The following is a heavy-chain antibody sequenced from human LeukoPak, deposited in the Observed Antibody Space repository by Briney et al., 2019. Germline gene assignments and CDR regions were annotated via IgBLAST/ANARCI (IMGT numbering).Heavy chain of an antibody. CDR3: ARRQYYDILT. J-gene: IGHJ4*02. CDR1: GGSISSSSYY. Sequence: TSETLSLTCTVSGGSISSSSYYWGWIRHPPGKGLEWIGSIYYSGSTYYNPSLKSRVTISVDTSKNQFYLKLSSVTAADTAVYYCARRQYYDILTWGQGTLVTVSS. V-gene: IGHV4-39*01. D-gene: IGHD3-9*01. CDR2: IYYSGST.